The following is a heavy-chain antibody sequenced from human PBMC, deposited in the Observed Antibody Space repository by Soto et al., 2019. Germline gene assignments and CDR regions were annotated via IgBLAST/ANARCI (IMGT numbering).Heavy chain of an antibody. CDR1: GGSISSGGYY. V-gene: IGHV4-31*03. J-gene: IGHJ6*02. CDR3: AREAVTTIFNYYYYYGMDV. D-gene: IGHD3-3*01. Sequence: SETLSLTCTFSGGSISSGGYYWSWIRQHPGKGLEWIGYIYYNGSTYYNPSLKSRVSISVDTSKNQFSLKVTSVIAADTAVYYCAREAVTTIFNYYYYYGMDVWGQGTTVTVSS. CDR2: IYYNGST.